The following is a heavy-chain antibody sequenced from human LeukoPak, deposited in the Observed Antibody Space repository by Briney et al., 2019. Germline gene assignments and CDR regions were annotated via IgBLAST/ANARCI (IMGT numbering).Heavy chain of an antibody. J-gene: IGHJ6*02. Sequence: GGSLRLSCTASGFAFGGYAMSWVRQAPGKGLEWVSSISGGSEDTYYAGSVKGRFTTSRDNSKSTLYLQMNSLRAEDTAVYYCARTIAQYSTSWLYFYYGLDVWGQGTTVAVS. V-gene: IGHV3-23*01. CDR2: ISGGSEDT. CDR3: ARTIAQYSTSWLYFYYGLDV. CDR1: GFAFGGYA. D-gene: IGHD2-2*01.